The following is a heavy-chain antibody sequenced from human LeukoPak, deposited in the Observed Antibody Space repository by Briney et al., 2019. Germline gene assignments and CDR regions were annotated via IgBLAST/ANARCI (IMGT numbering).Heavy chain of an antibody. V-gene: IGHV3-11*04. CDR1: GFIFSDYY. J-gene: IGHJ4*02. CDR3: ARGIRGYSGLVVH. D-gene: IGHD5-12*01. Sequence: GGSLRLSCAASGFIFSDYYMSWIRQAPGKGLEWVSYISSSGSTIDYADSVKGRFTISRDNAKQSLYLQMNSLRAEDTAVYYCARGIRGYSGLVVHWGQGTLVTVSS. CDR2: ISSSGSTI.